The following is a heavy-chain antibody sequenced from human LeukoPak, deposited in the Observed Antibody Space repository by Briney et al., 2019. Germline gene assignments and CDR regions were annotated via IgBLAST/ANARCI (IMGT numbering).Heavy chain of an antibody. CDR1: GFTFSSSA. CDR2: ISNNGGYT. J-gene: IGHJ4*02. Sequence: GGSLRLSCAASGFTFSSSAMSWVRQAPGKGLEWVSAISNNGGYTYYADSVQGRFTISRDNSKSTLCLQMNSLRAEDTAVYYCARDLGDYWGQGTLVTVSS. CDR3: ARDLGDY. V-gene: IGHV3-23*01.